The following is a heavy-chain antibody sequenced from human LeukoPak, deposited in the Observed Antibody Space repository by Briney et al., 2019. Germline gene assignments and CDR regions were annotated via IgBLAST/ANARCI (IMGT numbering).Heavy chain of an antibody. Sequence: GGSLRLSCAASGFTFSDYGMHWVRQAPGKGLEWVAVIWHDGSEKYYVDSVKGRFTISRDNAKNSLYLQMNSLRAEDTAVYYCARTVGALYFDYWGQGTLVTVSS. CDR2: IWHDGSEK. J-gene: IGHJ4*02. D-gene: IGHD1-26*01. CDR1: GFTFSDYG. V-gene: IGHV3-33*03. CDR3: ARTVGALYFDY.